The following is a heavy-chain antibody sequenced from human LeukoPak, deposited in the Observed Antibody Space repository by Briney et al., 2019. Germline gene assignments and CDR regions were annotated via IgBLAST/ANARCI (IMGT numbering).Heavy chain of an antibody. J-gene: IGHJ4*02. Sequence: GGSLRLSCAASGFTFSHYYMSWISQAPGKGLEWVSYISSSSSYTNYADSVKGRFTISRDNAKNSPYLQMNSLRAEDTAVYYCARCGSGWYYFDYWGQGTLVTVSS. CDR2: ISSSSSYT. D-gene: IGHD6-19*01. CDR3: ARCGSGWYYFDY. V-gene: IGHV3-11*06. CDR1: GFTFSHYY.